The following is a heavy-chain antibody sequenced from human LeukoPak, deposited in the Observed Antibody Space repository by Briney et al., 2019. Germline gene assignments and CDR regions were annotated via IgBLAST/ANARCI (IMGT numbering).Heavy chain of an antibody. V-gene: IGHV4-59*01. Sequence: SETLSLTCTVSGGSISSYYWSWIRQPPGKGLEWIGYIYYSGSTNYNPSLKSRVTISVDTSKNQSSLKLSSVTAADTAVYYCAADILTGSPYAFDIWGQGTMVTVSS. D-gene: IGHD3-9*01. CDR2: IYYSGST. CDR1: GGSISSYY. CDR3: AADILTGSPYAFDI. J-gene: IGHJ3*02.